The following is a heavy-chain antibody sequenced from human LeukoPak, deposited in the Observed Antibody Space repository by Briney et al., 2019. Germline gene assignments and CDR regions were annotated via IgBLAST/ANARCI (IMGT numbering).Heavy chain of an antibody. V-gene: IGHV1-24*01. CDR1: GYTFTGYY. D-gene: IGHD1-26*01. CDR2: FDPEDGET. J-gene: IGHJ4*02. Sequence: ASVKVSCKATGYTFTGYYLHWVRQAPGKGLEWMGGFDPEDGETIYAQKFQGRVTMTEDTSTDTAYMELSSLRSEDTAVYYCATVGSWWELWGQGTLVTVSS. CDR3: ATVGSWWEL.